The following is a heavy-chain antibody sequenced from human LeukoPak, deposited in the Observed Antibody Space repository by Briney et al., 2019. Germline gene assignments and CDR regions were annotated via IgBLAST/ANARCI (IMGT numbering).Heavy chain of an antibody. CDR1: GFTVSGNY. CDR2: ISSSSSYI. Sequence: GSLRLSCAVSGFTVSGNYMNWVRQAPGKGLEWVSSISSSSSYIYYADSVKGRFTISRDNAKNSLYLQMNSLRAEDTAVYYCARTGVHDAFDIWGQGTMVTVSS. J-gene: IGHJ3*02. D-gene: IGHD1-14*01. V-gene: IGHV3-21*01. CDR3: ARTGVHDAFDI.